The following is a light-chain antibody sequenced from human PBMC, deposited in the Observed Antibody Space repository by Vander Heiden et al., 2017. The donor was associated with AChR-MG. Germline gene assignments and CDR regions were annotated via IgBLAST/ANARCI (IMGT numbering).Light chain of an antibody. CDR3: QQYNNWPRT. V-gene: IGKV3-15*01. CDR2: GAS. J-gene: IGKJ1*01. Sequence: EIVMTQSPATLSVSPGERAPLSCRASQSVSSNLAWYQQKPGQAPRLLIYGASTRATGIPARFSGSGSGTEFTLTISSLQSEYFAVYYCQQYNNWPRTFGQGTKVEIK. CDR1: QSVSSN.